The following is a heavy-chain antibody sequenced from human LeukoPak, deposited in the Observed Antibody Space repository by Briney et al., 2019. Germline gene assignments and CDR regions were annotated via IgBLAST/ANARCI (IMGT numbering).Heavy chain of an antibody. J-gene: IGHJ3*02. V-gene: IGHV3-23*01. CDR3: AKDRYYDILTAPDAFDI. D-gene: IGHD3-9*01. CDR1: GFTFSSYA. Sequence: GGSLRLSCAASGFTFSSYAMSWVRQAPGKGLEWVSAISGSGGSTYYADSVKGRFTISRDNSKNTLYLQMNSLRAEDTAVYYCAKDRYYDILTAPDAFDIWGQGTMVTVSS. CDR2: ISGSGGST.